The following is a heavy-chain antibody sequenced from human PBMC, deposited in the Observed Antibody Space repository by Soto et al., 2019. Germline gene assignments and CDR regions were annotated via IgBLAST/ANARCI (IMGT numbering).Heavy chain of an antibody. V-gene: IGHV4-39*01. CDR3: ARRGCTNGVCPHDY. CDR2: IYYSGST. Sequence: SETLSLTCTVSGGSISSSSYYWGWIRQPPGKGLEWIGSIYYSGSTYYNPSLKSRVTISVDTSKNQFSLKLSSVTAADTAVYYCARRGCTNGVCPHDYWGQGTLVTVSS. D-gene: IGHD2-8*01. CDR1: GGSISSSSYY. J-gene: IGHJ4*02.